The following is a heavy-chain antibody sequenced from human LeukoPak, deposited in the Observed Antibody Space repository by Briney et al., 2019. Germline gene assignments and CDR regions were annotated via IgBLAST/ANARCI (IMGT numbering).Heavy chain of an antibody. CDR2: ISGSGGST. CDR1: GFTFSSYA. D-gene: IGHD5-18*01. CDR3: AKGGGYSYGQQLDY. J-gene: IGHJ4*02. Sequence: GGSLRPSCAASGFTFSSYAMSWVRQAPGKGLEWVSAISGSGGSTYYADSVKGQFTISRDNSKDTLYLQMNSLRAEDTAVYYCAKGGGYSYGQQLDYWGQGTLVSVSS. V-gene: IGHV3-23*01.